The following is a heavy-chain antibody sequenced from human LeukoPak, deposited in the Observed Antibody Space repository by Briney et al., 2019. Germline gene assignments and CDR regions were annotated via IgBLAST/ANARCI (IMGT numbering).Heavy chain of an antibody. D-gene: IGHD3-22*01. Sequence: GASVKVSCKASGYTFTDYYMHWVRQAPGQGLEWMGWINPDTGDTNYAQNFQGTVTMTRDTSISTAYMELSRLRSDDTAVYYCARERITMIHVWFDPWGQGTLVTVSS. CDR3: ARERITMIHVWFDP. CDR1: GYTFTDYY. CDR2: INPDTGDT. J-gene: IGHJ5*02. V-gene: IGHV1-2*02.